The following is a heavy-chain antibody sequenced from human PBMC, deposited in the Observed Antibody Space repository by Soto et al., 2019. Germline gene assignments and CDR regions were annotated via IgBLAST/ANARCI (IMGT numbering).Heavy chain of an antibody. D-gene: IGHD3-22*01. CDR2: INPSGGST. Sequence: ASVKVSCKASGYTFTSYYMHWVRQAPGQGLEWMGIINPSGGSTSYAQKFQGRVTMTRDTSTSTVYMELSSLRSEDTAVYYCARGYDTTGSLASAFDIWGQGTMVTVS. V-gene: IGHV1-46*01. J-gene: IGHJ3*02. CDR3: ARGYDTTGSLASAFDI. CDR1: GYTFTSYY.